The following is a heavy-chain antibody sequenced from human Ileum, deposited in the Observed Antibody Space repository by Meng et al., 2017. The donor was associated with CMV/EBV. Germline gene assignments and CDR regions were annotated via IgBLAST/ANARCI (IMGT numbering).Heavy chain of an antibody. Sequence: GESLKISCESSGGIFSTYGMNWVRQAPGKGLEWVSYISSSGYSIYYADSVKGRFTVSRDNGKDSLYLLMNDLRAEDTAIYYCARESFGPIIPYHYGMDVWGLGTTVTGSS. V-gene: IGHV3-48*04. CDR1: GGIFSTYG. CDR3: ARESFGPIIPYHYGMDV. D-gene: IGHD3-16*01. J-gene: IGHJ6*01. CDR2: ISSSGYSI.